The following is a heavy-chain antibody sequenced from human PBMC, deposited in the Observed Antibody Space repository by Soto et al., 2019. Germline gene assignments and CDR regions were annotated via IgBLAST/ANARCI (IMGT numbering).Heavy chain of an antibody. D-gene: IGHD6-13*01. CDR3: ARARVLAAPGAFDI. V-gene: IGHV4-30-2*01. J-gene: IGHJ3*02. CDR2: IYHSGST. CDR1: GGSISSGGYS. Sequence: SETLSLTCAVSGGSISSGGYSWSWIRQPPGKGLEWIGYIYHSGSTYYNPSLKSRVTISVDRSKNQFSLKLSSVTAADTAVYYCARARVLAAPGAFDIWGQGSMVTVSS.